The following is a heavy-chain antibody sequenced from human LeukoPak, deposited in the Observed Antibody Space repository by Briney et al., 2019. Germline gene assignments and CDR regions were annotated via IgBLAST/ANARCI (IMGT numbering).Heavy chain of an antibody. D-gene: IGHD3-22*01. V-gene: IGHV3-21*01. CDR1: GFTFSSYS. Sequence: GGSLRLSCAASGFTFSSYSMNWVRQAPGKGLEWVSSISSSSYIYYADSVKGRFTISRDNAKNSLYLQMNSLRAEDTAVYYCARDPPGGRKYYYDSSGYRGNWFGPWGQGTLVTVSS. CDR3: ARDPPGGRKYYYDSSGYRGNWFGP. CDR2: ISSSSYI. J-gene: IGHJ5*02.